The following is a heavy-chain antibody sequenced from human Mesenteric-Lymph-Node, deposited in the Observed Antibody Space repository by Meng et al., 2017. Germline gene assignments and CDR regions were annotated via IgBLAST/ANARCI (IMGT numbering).Heavy chain of an antibody. CDR1: GGSFSGHY. D-gene: IGHD3-22*01. CDR3: ARGYYDSSGYGYWYFDL. Sequence: LQGAGQGLVKASVTLSPPCAVYGGSFSGHYWSWLRQPPGKGLEWIGEINHSGSTNYNPSLKSRVTISVDTSKNQFSLKLSSVTAADTAVYYCARGYYDSSGYGYWYFDLWGRGTLVTVSS. J-gene: IGHJ2*01. V-gene: IGHV4-34*09. CDR2: INHSGST.